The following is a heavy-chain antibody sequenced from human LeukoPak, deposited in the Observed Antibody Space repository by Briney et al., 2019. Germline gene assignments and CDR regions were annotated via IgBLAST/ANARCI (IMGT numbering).Heavy chain of an antibody. D-gene: IGHD2-2*02. CDR2: IYYSGST. CDR1: GVSIS. J-gene: IGHJ4*02. V-gene: IGHV4-59*01. CDR3: ARSVVPAAIYRHVDTAMAYDY. Sequence: SETLSLTCTVSGVSISIRQPPGKGLEWIGYIYYSGSTNYNPSLKSRVTISVDTSKNQFSLKLSSVTAADTAVYYCARSVVPAAIYRHVDTAMAYDYWGQGTLVTVSS.